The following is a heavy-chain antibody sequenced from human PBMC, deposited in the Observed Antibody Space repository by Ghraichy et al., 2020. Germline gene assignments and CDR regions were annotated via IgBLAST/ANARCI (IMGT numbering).Heavy chain of an antibody. CDR1: AGSISTNNW. J-gene: IGHJ5*02. V-gene: IGHV4/OR15-8*02. D-gene: IGHD4-11*01. CDR2: IYHRGNT. CDR3: ARDQRDSSNYAIGFDT. Sequence: SETLSLTCDVSAGSISTNNWWNWVRQSPGKGLEWIGEIYHRGNTKYNPSLQSRVTMSLDKSKNQFSLILTSVTAADTAVYCARDQRDSSNYAIGFDTWGQGTLVTVSS.